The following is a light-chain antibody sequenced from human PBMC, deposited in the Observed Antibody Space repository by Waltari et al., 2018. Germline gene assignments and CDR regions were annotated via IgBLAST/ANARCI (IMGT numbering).Light chain of an antibody. CDR2: EVT. J-gene: IGLJ3*02. V-gene: IGLV2-14*01. CDR1: SSSIAGHNY. CDR3: TSYTTSVTWV. Sequence: QSALTHPASVSGSPGQSITISCTGTSSSIAGHNYVSWYQQHPGKAPKLVIFEVTTRPSGVSNRFSGSKSGNTASLTISGLQAEDEADYYCTSYTTSVTWVFGGGTKVTVL.